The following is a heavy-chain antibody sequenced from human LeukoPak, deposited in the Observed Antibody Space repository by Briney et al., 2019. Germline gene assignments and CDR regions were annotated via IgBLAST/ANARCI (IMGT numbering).Heavy chain of an antibody. V-gene: IGHV4-34*01. D-gene: IGHD6-19*01. CDR2: INHSGST. CDR3: AAWKKQWLSRYNWFDP. CDR1: GGSFSGYY. Sequence: PSETLSLTCAVYGGSFSGYYWSWIRQPPGKGLEWIGEINHSGSTNYNPSLKSRVTISVDTSKNQFSLKLSSVTAADTAVYYCAAWKKQWLSRYNWFDPWGQGTLVTVSS. J-gene: IGHJ5*02.